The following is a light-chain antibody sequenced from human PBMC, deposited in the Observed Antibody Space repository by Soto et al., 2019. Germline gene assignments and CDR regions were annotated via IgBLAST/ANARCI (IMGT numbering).Light chain of an antibody. J-gene: IGKJ2*01. CDR3: QQYDNPPYT. Sequence: DIQMTQSPSSLSASVGDRDTITCQASQDISNYLNWYQQKPGKAPKLLIYDASNLETGVPSRFSGSGSGTHFTFTISSPQPEDISTYYCQQYDNPPYTFGQGTKLEIK. V-gene: IGKV1-33*01. CDR1: QDISNY. CDR2: DAS.